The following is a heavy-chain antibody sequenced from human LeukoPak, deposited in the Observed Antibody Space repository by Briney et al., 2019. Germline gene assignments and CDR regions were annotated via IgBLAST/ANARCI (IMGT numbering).Heavy chain of an antibody. Sequence: GGSLRLSCAASGSTFSSYAMHWVRQAPGKGLEWVAVISYDGSNKYYADSVKGRFTISRDNSKNTLYLQMNSLRAEDTAVYYCARDGSNYDFWSGYYAPPTLYGMDVWGQGTTVTVSS. CDR1: GSTFSSYA. J-gene: IGHJ6*02. V-gene: IGHV3-30-3*01. CDR3: ARDGSNYDFWSGYYAPPTLYGMDV. D-gene: IGHD3-3*01. CDR2: ISYDGSNK.